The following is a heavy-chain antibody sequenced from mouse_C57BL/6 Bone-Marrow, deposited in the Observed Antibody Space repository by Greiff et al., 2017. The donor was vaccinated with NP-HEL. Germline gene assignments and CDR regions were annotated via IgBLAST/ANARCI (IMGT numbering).Heavy chain of an antibody. CDR2: ISSGSSTI. CDR1: GFSFSDYG. J-gene: IGHJ4*01. V-gene: IGHV5-17*03. D-gene: IGHD2-5*01. CDR3: ARSNYGGMDY. Sequence: EVHLVESGGGLVKPGGSLKLSCAASGFSFSDYGMHWVRQAPEKGLEWVAYISSGSSTIYYADTVKGRFTISRDNAKNTLYLQMSRLKSEDTAMYYCARSNYGGMDYWGQGTSVTVSS.